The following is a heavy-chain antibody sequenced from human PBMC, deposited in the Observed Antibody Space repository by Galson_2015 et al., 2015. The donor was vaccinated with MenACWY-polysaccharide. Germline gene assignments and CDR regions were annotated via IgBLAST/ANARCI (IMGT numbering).Heavy chain of an antibody. CDR2: IKSDGSST. Sequence: SLRLSCAASGFTFSTYWMHWVRQAPGTGLVWVSRIKSDGSSTSYADSVKGRFTISRDNAKNTLYLQMNSLRAEDTAVYYCARGYSGYDWGQGTLVTVSS. CDR3: ARGYSGYD. CDR1: GFTFSTYW. D-gene: IGHD5-12*01. J-gene: IGHJ4*02. V-gene: IGHV3-74*01.